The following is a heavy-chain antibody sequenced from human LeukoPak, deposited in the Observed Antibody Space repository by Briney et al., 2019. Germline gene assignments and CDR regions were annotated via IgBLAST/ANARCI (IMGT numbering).Heavy chain of an antibody. CDR3: ARSRVIGASPYYCDY. CDR1: GGSFSGYY. V-gene: IGHV4-34*01. Sequence: SETLSLTCAVYGGSFSGYYWSWIRQPPGKGLEWIGEINHSGSTNYNPSLQSRVTISVDTSKNQFSVKLKSVTAADTAVYYCARSRVIGASPYYCDYWGQGTLVTVSS. J-gene: IGHJ4*02. CDR2: INHSGST. D-gene: IGHD2-21*01.